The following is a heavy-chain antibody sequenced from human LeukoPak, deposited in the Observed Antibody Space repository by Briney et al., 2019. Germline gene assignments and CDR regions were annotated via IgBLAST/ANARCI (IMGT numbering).Heavy chain of an antibody. D-gene: IGHD2-15*01. CDR3: VVGGSPGY. J-gene: IGHJ4*02. Sequence: GGSLRLSCAASGLAFSAYKMHWVRQAPRKGLVWVSRISTDGYTTDYADFVQGRFTASRGNTKNTWSLEMNSLRAEDTAVYYCVVGGSPGYWGQGTLVTVSS. CDR2: ISTDGYTT. V-gene: IGHV3-74*01. CDR1: GLAFSAYK.